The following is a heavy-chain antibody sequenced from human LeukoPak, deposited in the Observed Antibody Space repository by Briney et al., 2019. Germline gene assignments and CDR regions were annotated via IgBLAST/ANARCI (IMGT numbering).Heavy chain of an antibody. CDR1: GFTFNSYA. CDR3: AKTTAGNSSGRYPGWPVDY. Sequence: GGSLRLSCAASGFTFNSYAITWVRQAPGKGLEWVSHVSGSGGITYYADSVKGRFTISRDNSKNTLYLQMNSLRAEDTAVYYCAKTTAGNSSGRYPGWPVDYWGQGTLVTVSS. V-gene: IGHV3-23*01. D-gene: IGHD6-19*01. CDR2: VSGSGGIT. J-gene: IGHJ4*02.